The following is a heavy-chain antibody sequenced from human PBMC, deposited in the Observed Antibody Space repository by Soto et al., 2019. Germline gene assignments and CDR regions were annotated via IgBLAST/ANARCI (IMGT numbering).Heavy chain of an antibody. V-gene: IGHV3-74*01. Sequence: GSLRLSCSASGFSISNFGMFWVRQAPGKGLVWVSRMNSDGTTTNYADSVKGRFTISRDNVRNTLYLQMNSLRAEDTAVYYCVRDGYPVSVYGVDVWGQGTTVTVSS. CDR2: MNSDGTTT. CDR3: VRDGYPVSVYGVDV. J-gene: IGHJ6*02. D-gene: IGHD5-18*01. CDR1: GFSISNFG.